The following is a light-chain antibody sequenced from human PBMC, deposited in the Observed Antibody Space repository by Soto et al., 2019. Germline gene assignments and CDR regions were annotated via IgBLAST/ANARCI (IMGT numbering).Light chain of an antibody. CDR1: HGISSD. J-gene: IGKJ1*01. CDR3: QKLNAYPPWT. V-gene: IGKV1-9*01. CDR2: GAS. Sequence: IQLTQSPSSLSASVGDRVTITCRASHGISSDLAWYQQKPVRAPKLLIFGASTLQSGVPSRFSGSGSGTDFTLTISSLQPEDFATYFCQKLNAYPPWTFGQGTKVEVK.